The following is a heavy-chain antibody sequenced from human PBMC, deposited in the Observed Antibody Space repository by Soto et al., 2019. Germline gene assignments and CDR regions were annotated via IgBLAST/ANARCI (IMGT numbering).Heavy chain of an antibody. CDR1: GGSISSYY. J-gene: IGHJ6*02. CDR2: IYYSGST. Sequence: QVQLQESGPGLVKPSETLSLTCTVSGGSISSYYWSWIRQPPGKGLEWIGYIYYSGSTNYNPSLKSRVTISVDTSKNQFSLKLSSVTAADTAVYYCARVSTYYYYGMDVWGQGTTVTVSS. D-gene: IGHD2-2*01. V-gene: IGHV4-59*01. CDR3: ARVSTYYYYGMDV.